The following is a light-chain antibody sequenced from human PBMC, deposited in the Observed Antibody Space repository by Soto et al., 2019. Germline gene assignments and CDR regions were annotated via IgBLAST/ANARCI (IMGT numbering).Light chain of an antibody. CDR2: GAS. V-gene: IGKV3-20*01. CDR1: QSISNNF. CDR3: QQYGGSPPT. Sequence: EIVLTQSPGTLSLSPGESAALSCRASQSISNNFLAWYQRKPGQAPRLLIYGASYRATDIPYRFSGSGSGTDVTLTITRLEPDDVAVYYCQQYGGSPPTFGQGTTVEVK. J-gene: IGKJ1*01.